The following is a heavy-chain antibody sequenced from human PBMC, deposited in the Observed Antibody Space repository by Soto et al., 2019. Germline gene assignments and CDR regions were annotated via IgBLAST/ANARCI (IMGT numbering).Heavy chain of an antibody. Sequence: GASVKVSFKASGYTFTGYYMHWVRQAPGQGLEWMGWINPNSGGTNYAQRFQGRVTMTRDTSISTAYMELSRLRSDDTAVYYCARGGQLVLPYYYSGMDVWGQGTTVTVSS. J-gene: IGHJ6*02. CDR3: ARGGQLVLPYYYSGMDV. V-gene: IGHV1-2*02. CDR1: GYTFTGYY. CDR2: INPNSGGT. D-gene: IGHD6-6*01.